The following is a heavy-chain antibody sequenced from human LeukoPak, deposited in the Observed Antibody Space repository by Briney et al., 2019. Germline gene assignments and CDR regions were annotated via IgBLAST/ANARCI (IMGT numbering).Heavy chain of an antibody. J-gene: IGHJ6*03. CDR3: ARRIYYDFWSGGYYYYYMDV. CDR1: GYTFTSYA. V-gene: IGHV7-4-1*02. Sequence: GASVKVSCKASGYTFTSYAMNWVRQAPGQGLEWMGWINTNTGNPTYAQGFTGRFVFSLDTSVSTAYLQISSLKAEDTAVYYCARRIYYDFWSGGYYYYYMDVWGKGTTVTVSS. D-gene: IGHD3-3*01. CDR2: INTNTGNP.